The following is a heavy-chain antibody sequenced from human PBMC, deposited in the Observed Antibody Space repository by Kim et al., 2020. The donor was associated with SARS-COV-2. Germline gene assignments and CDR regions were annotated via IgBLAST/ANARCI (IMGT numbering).Heavy chain of an antibody. CDR3: SRLVGYCSSTSCYPGPYNWFDP. Sequence: EESLKISCKGSGYSFTSYWIGWVRQMPGKGLEWMGIIYPGDSDTRYSPSFQGQVTISADKSISNAYLQWISLKASDTAMYYCSRLVGYCSSTSCYPGPYNWFDPWGQETLVTVSS. J-gene: IGHJ5*02. D-gene: IGHD2-2*01. CDR1: GYSFTSYW. CDR2: IYPGDSDT. V-gene: IGHV5-51*01.